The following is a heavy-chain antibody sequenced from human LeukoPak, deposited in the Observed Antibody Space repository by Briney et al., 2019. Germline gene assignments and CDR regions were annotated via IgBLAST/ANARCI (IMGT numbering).Heavy chain of an antibody. CDR2: INHSGST. D-gene: IGHD6-19*01. V-gene: IGHV4-34*01. CDR1: GGSFSGYF. Sequence: SETLSLTCAVYGGSFSGYFWSWIRQPPGKGLEWIGEINHSGSTNYNPSLKSRVTISVDTSKNQFSLKLSSVTAADTAVYYCARFGSGWYWVDYWGQGTLVTVSS. J-gene: IGHJ4*02. CDR3: ARFGSGWYWVDY.